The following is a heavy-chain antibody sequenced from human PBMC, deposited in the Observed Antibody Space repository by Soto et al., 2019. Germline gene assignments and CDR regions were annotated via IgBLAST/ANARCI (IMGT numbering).Heavy chain of an antibody. CDR2: INAGNGNT. V-gene: IGHV1-3*01. Sequence: AASVKVSCKASGYTFTSYAMHWVRQAPGQRLEWMGWINAGNGNTKYSQKFQGRVTITRDTSASTAYMELNSLRVEDTAVYYCPSSRRVDTAVVPIDYWGQGTLVTVSS. CDR1: GYTFTSYA. J-gene: IGHJ4*02. CDR3: PSSRRVDTAVVPIDY. D-gene: IGHD5-18*01.